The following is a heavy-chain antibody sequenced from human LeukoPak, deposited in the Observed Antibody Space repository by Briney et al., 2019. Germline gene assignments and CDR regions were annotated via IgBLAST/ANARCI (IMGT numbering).Heavy chain of an antibody. J-gene: IGHJ4*02. D-gene: IGHD4-11*01. V-gene: IGHV4-39*01. CDR1: GGSISSSSYY. Sequence: SETLSLTCTVSGGSISSSSYYWGWIRQPPGKGLEWIGTIYYSGSTYYNPSLKSRVTISVDTSKNQFSLKLSSVTAADTAVYYCASRYDYSNYIDYWGQGTLVTVSS. CDR2: IYYSGST. CDR3: ASRYDYSNYIDY.